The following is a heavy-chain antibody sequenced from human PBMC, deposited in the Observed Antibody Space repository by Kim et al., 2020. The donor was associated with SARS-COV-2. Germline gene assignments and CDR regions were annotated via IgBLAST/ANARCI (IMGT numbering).Heavy chain of an antibody. CDR3: AKAGAIAVAGTNFDY. CDR2: ISGSGGST. D-gene: IGHD6-19*01. J-gene: IGHJ4*02. V-gene: IGHV3-23*01. Sequence: GGSLRLSCAASGFTFSSYAMSWVRQAPGKGLEWVSAISGSGGSTYYADSVKGRFTISRDNSKNSLYLQMNSLRAEDTAVYYCAKAGAIAVAGTNFDYWGQGTLVTVSS. CDR1: GFTFSSYA.